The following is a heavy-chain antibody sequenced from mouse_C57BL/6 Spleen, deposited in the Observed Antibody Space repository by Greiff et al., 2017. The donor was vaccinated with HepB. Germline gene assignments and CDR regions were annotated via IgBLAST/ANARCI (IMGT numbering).Heavy chain of an antibody. D-gene: IGHD1-1*01. CDR2: IYPGSGST. V-gene: IGHV1-55*01. Sequence: QVQLKQPGAELVKPGASVKMSCKASGYTFTSYWITWVKQRPGQGLEWIGDIYPGSGSTNYNEKFKSKATLTVDTSSSTAYMQLSSLTSEDSAVYYCAREYYYGSSSRYFDVWGTGTTVTVSS. CDR1: GYTFTSYW. J-gene: IGHJ1*03. CDR3: AREYYYGSSSRYFDV.